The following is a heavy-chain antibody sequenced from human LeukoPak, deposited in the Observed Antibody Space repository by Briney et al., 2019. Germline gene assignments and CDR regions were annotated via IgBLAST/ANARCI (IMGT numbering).Heavy chain of an antibody. CDR3: ARQHYYDSSDAFDI. V-gene: IGHV4-39*01. J-gene: IGHJ3*02. Sequence: PSETLSLTCTVSGGSISSSSYYWGWIRQPPGKGLEWIGSIYYSGSTYYNPSLKSRVTISVDTSKNQFSLKLSSVTAADTAVYYCARQHYYDSSDAFDIWGQGTMVTVSS. CDR1: GGSISSSSYY. D-gene: IGHD3-22*01. CDR2: IYYSGST.